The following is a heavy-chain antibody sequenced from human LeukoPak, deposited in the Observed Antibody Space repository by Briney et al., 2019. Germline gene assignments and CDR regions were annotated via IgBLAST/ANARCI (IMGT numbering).Heavy chain of an antibody. D-gene: IGHD6-19*01. CDR2: INTDGSST. Sequence: GGSLRLSCAASGFTFSSYWMHWVRQAPGKGLVWVSRINTDGSSTTIADSVKGRFTISRDNAKNTLYLQMNSLRAEDTAVYYCARDPYSSGWYGWFDPWGQGTLVTVSS. CDR3: ARDPYSSGWYGWFDP. J-gene: IGHJ5*02. CDR1: GFTFSSYW. V-gene: IGHV3-74*01.